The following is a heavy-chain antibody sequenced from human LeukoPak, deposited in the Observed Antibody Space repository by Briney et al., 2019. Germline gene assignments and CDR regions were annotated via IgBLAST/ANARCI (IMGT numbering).Heavy chain of an antibody. J-gene: IGHJ4*02. CDR3: ARSACSGDSCFLDY. CDR2: INPSDGST. Sequence: ASVKVSCKASGYTFTNYYIHWVRQASGQGLEWMGIINPSDGSTSYAQKFQGTVPMTRDMSTNTLYMELSSLTSKDTAVYYCARSACSGDSCFLDYWGQGTLVTVSS. D-gene: IGHD2-15*01. CDR1: GYTFTNYY. V-gene: IGHV1-46*01.